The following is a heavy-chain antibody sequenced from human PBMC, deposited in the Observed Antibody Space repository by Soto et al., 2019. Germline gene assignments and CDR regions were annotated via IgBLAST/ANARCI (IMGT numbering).Heavy chain of an antibody. D-gene: IGHD2-2*02. CDR1: GFTFNTND. V-gene: IGHV3-23*01. CDR2: MSGRGDKT. J-gene: IGHJ4*02. CDR3: TRGFQKWLQYQLGIDY. Sequence: PGGSLRLSCATSGFTFNTNDMNWVRQPPGKGLEWVAAMSGRGDKTSYADSIKGRFTISRDNSKNTVYLEMNSLKVEDTAVYFCTRGFQKWLQYQLGIDYWGQGTLVTVSS.